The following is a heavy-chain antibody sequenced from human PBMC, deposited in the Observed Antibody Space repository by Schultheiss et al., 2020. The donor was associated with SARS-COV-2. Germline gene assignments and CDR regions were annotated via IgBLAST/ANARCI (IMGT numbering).Heavy chain of an antibody. Sequence: SETLSLTCAVYGGSFSGYYWSWIRQPPGKGLEWIGYIYYSGSTNYNPSLKSRVTMSVDTSKNQFALKLSSVTAADTAGYYCAGSYDSYRMDVWGKGTTVTVSS. CDR1: GGSFSGYY. CDR3: AGSYDSYRMDV. CDR2: IYYSGST. V-gene: IGHV4-59*12. J-gene: IGHJ6*03. D-gene: IGHD5-12*01.